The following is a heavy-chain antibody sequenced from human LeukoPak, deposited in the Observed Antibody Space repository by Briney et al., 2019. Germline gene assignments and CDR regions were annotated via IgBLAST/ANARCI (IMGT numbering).Heavy chain of an antibody. CDR2: IGYDGNKK. CDR1: GFTFSNYG. CDR3: AKDDAWLRFGE. J-gene: IGHJ4*02. V-gene: IGHV3-30*02. D-gene: IGHD3-10*01. Sequence: GGSLRLSCAASGFTFSNYGIHWVRQAPGKGLEWVAFIGYDGNKKYYADSVKGRFTISRDNSKNTLYLEVISLTAEDTAVYYCAKDDAWLRFGEWSQGTLVTVSS.